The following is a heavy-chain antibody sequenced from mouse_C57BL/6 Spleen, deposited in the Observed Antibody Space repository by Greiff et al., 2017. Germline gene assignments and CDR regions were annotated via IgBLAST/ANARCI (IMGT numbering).Heavy chain of an antibody. V-gene: IGHV2-2*01. CDR3: ARPTVVATDWYFDV. CDR1: GFSLTSYG. D-gene: IGHD1-1*01. CDR2: IWSGGST. J-gene: IGHJ1*03. Sequence: QVQLKESGPGLVQPSQSLSITCTVSGFSLTSYGVHWVRQSPGKGLEWLGVIWSGGSTDYNAAFISRLSISKDNSKSQVFFKMNSLQADGTAIYYCARPTVVATDWYFDVWGTGTTVTVSS.